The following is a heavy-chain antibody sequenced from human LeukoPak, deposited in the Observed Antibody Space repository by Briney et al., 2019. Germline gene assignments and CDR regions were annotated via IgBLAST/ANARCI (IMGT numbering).Heavy chain of an antibody. V-gene: IGHV3-23*01. D-gene: IGHD4-17*01. Sequence: GRSLRLSCAPSAFTFSSYAMSWVRQAPGKGLEWVSAIIGRGGSTYYADSVKGPFTISRHNSKNTLYLQMNSLRAQDTAVYYCAKGDYGDFDGGQGTRVTVS. CDR2: IIGRGGST. CDR1: AFTFSSYA. J-gene: IGHJ4*02. CDR3: AKGDYGDFD.